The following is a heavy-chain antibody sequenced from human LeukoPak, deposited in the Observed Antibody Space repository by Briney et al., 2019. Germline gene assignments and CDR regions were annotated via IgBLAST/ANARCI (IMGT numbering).Heavy chain of an antibody. J-gene: IGHJ4*02. CDR2: IRYDGSNK. CDR1: GFTFSSYG. D-gene: IGHD2-21*01. CDR3: AKDGLAYCGGDCYPGYFDY. Sequence: GGSLRLSCAASGFTFSSYGMHWVRQAPGKGLEWVAFIRYDGSNKYYADSVKGRFTISRDNSKNTLYLQMNSLRAEDTAVYYCAKDGLAYCGGDCYPGYFDYWGQGTLVTVSS. V-gene: IGHV3-30*02.